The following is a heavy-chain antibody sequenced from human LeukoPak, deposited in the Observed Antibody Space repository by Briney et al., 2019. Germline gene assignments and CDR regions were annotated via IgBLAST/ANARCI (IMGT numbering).Heavy chain of an antibody. CDR2: INPNSGGT. CDR1: GYTFTGYY. CDR3: ARDRAAGTGGCRS. J-gene: IGHJ4*02. D-gene: IGHD6-13*01. V-gene: IGHV1-2*06. Sequence: ASVKVSCKASGYTFTGYYMHWVRQAPGQGLEWMGRINPNSGGTNYAQKFQGRVTMTRDTSISTAYMELSRLRSDDTAVYYCARDRAAGTGGCRSWGQGTLVTVSS.